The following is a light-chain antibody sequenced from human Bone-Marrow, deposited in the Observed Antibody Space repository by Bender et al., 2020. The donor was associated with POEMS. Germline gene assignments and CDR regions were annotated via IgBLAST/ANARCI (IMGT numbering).Light chain of an antibody. CDR3: CSYAGTDGVV. J-gene: IGLJ2*01. Sequence: QSVLTQPPSVSGAPGQRVTISCTGSSSNIGAGYDVHWYQQFPGTAPKLVIYSDDQRPSGVPDRFSASKSGTSASLAISGLQTDDEADYYCCSYAGTDGVVFGGGTKVTVL. V-gene: IGLV1-40*01. CDR1: SSNIGAGYD. CDR2: SDD.